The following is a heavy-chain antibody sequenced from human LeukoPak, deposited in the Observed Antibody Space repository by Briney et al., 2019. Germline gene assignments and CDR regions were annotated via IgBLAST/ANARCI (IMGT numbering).Heavy chain of an antibody. V-gene: IGHV3-7*03. CDR1: GFSFSSYW. J-gene: IGHJ6*02. Sequence: GGSPRLSCAASGFSFSSYWMNWVRRAPGKGVEWLANIKEDGSKKYYVDSVKGRFTISRDNAKNSLYLQMDSLRAEDTAVYYCARDPGRQYSSVADVWGQGTTVTVSS. CDR3: ARDPGRQYSSVADV. CDR2: IKEDGSKK. D-gene: IGHD6-19*01.